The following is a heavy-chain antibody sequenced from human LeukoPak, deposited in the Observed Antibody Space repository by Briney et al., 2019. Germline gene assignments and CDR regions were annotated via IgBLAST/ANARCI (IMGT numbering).Heavy chain of an antibody. Sequence: PGGSLRLSCAASVFTFSNYAMSWVRQAPGKGGWWVSAFCDIVGTTYYVHSVKGRYTLSRDNTKNTLFLQINRLRAEDTPVYYCAKDVQSWPSYFDYWGQGTLVTVSS. V-gene: IGHV3-23*01. D-gene: IGHD5-24*01. J-gene: IGHJ4*02. CDR3: AKDVQSWPSYFDY. CDR2: FCDIVGTT. CDR1: VFTFSNYA.